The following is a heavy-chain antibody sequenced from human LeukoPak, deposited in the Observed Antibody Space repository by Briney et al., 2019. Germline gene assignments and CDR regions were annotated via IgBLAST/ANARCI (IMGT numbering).Heavy chain of an antibody. CDR2: ISYDGSNK. CDR3: AKEEGIVGAWYYFDY. Sequence: PGGSLRLSCAASGFTFSSYGMHWVRQAPGKGLEWVAVISYDGSNKYYADSVKGRFTISRDNSKNTLYLQMNSLRAEDTAVYYCAKEEGIVGAWYYFDYWGQGTLVTVSS. J-gene: IGHJ4*02. V-gene: IGHV3-30*18. CDR1: GFTFSSYG. D-gene: IGHD1-26*01.